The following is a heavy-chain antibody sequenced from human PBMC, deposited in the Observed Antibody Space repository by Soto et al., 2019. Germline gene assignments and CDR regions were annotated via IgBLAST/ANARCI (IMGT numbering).Heavy chain of an antibody. CDR3: AKVGSAGSCYGY. V-gene: IGHV3-23*01. J-gene: IGHJ4*02. CDR2: ISANGGST. Sequence: EVQLLESGGGLVQPGGSLRLSCAASGFTFSSYTMGWVRQAPGKGLEWVSDISANGGSTFYADSVKGRFTISRDNSKNTLLLQMNSLRAEDTALYYCAKVGSAGSCYGYWGQGTLVTVSS. CDR1: GFTFSSYT. D-gene: IGHD2-15*01.